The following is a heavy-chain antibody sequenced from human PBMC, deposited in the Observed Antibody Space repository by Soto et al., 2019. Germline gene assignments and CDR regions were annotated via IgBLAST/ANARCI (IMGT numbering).Heavy chain of an antibody. CDR1: GFTFSSYG. V-gene: IGHV3-30*18. CDR3: AKDRVTWDSYPGGY. Sequence: PGGSLRLSCAASGFTFSSYGMHWVRQAPGKGLEWVAVISYDGSNKYYADSVKGRFTISRDNSKNTLYLQMNSLRAEDTAVYYCAKDRVTWDSYPGGYWGQGILVTVSS. CDR2: ISYDGSNK. D-gene: IGHD5-18*01. J-gene: IGHJ4*02.